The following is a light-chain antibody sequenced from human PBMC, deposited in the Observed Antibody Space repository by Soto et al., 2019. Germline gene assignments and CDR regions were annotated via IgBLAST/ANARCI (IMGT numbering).Light chain of an antibody. CDR1: QSLLHSNGYNY. V-gene: IGKV2-28*01. J-gene: IGKJ2*01. Sequence: DIVMTQSPLSLPVTPGEPASISCRSSQSLLHSNGYNYLDWYLQKPGQSPQLLFSLGSNRASGVPARFSGSGSATDFTLNIARVEAEDFGVYYCMQALQSPYTFGQGTKLEIK. CDR3: MQALQSPYT. CDR2: LGS.